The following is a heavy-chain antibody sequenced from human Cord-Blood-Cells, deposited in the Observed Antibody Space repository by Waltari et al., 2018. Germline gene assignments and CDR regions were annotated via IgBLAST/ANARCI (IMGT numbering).Heavy chain of an antibody. CDR3: AKDGVCSSTSCYTDY. Sequence: EVQLLESGGGLVQPGGSLGLSCAASGFTFSSHAMSLVRQPPGKGLGWVWGMGGGEGSRYCVDAVTGPCAISRENSKNTLYQQMNSLGAEDTAVYYCAKDGVCSSTSCYTDYWGQGALVAVSS. J-gene: IGHJ4*02. CDR2: MGGGEGSR. CDR1: GFTFSSHA. V-gene: IGHV3-23*01. D-gene: IGHD2-2*02.